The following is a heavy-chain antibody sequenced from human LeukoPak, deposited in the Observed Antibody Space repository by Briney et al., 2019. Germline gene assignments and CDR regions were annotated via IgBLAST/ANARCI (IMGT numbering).Heavy chain of an antibody. J-gene: IGHJ1*01. CDR3: AKDYVYKNYYDNQWEGYFQH. D-gene: IGHD3-22*01. CDR1: GFTFSSYG. V-gene: IGHV3-30*18. Sequence: LSGGSLRLSCAASGFTFSSYGMHWVRQAPGKGLEWVAVISYDESNKYYADSVKGRFTISRDNSKNTLYLQMNSLRAEDTAVYYCAKDYVYKNYYDNQWEGYFQHWGQGTLVTVSS. CDR2: ISYDESNK.